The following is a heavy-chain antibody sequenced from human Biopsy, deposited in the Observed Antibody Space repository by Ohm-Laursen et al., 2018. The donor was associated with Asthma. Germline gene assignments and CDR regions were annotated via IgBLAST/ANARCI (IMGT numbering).Heavy chain of an antibody. J-gene: IGHJ3*02. CDR3: ARSGTKWELYDAFDI. CDR2: INSAGSYI. D-gene: IGHD1/OR15-1a*01. V-gene: IGHV3-21*01. Sequence: GSLRLSCSASGFAFRDFNINWVRQAPGKGLQWIASINSAGSYIYYADSVKGRFTISRDNARNSLFLQMNNLRAEDTAVYYCARSGTKWELYDAFDIWGQGTMVTVSS. CDR1: GFAFRDFN.